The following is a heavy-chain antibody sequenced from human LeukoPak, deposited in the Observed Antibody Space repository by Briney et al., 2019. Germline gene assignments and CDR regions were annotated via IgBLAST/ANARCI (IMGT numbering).Heavy chain of an antibody. V-gene: IGHV4-38-2*02. CDR3: AAWPYYYYYGMDV. J-gene: IGHJ6*02. CDR2: IYHSGST. CDR1: GYSISSGYY. Sequence: SETLSLTCTVSGYSISSGYYWGWIRQPPGKGLEWIGSIYHSGSTYYNPSLKSRVTISVDTSKNQFSLKLSSVTAADTAVYYCAAWPYYYYYGMDVWGQGTTVTVSS.